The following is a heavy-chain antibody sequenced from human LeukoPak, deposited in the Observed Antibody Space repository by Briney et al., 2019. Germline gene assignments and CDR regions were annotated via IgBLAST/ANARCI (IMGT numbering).Heavy chain of an antibody. CDR2: ISSSSSTI. D-gene: IGHD3-22*01. Sequence: GGSLRLSCAASGFTFSSYSMNWVRQAPGKGLEWVSYISSSSSTIYYADSVKGRFTISRDNAKNTLYLQMNSLRAEDTAVYYCAKVRTSDDTYDAFDIWGQGTMVTVSS. V-gene: IGHV3-48*01. CDR1: GFTFSSYS. CDR3: AKVRTSDDTYDAFDI. J-gene: IGHJ3*02.